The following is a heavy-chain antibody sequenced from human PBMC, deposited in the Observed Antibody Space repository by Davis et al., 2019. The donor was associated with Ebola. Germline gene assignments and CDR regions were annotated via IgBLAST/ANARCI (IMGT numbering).Heavy chain of an antibody. D-gene: IGHD4-17*01. V-gene: IGHV1-69*13. CDR3: ARARIMTTVTTALGY. CDR2: IIPIFGTA. Sequence: SVKVSCKASGGTFSSYAISWVRQAPGQGLEWMGGIIPIFGTANYAQKFQGRVTITADESTNTAYMELSSLRSEDTAVYYCARARIMTTVTTALGYWGQGTLVTVSS. J-gene: IGHJ4*02. CDR1: GGTFSSYA.